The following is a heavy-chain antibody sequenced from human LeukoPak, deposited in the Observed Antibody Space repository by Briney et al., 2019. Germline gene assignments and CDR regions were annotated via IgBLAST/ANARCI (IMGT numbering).Heavy chain of an antibody. CDR2: INHSGST. Sequence: SETLSLTCAVYGGSFSGYYWSWIRQPPGKGLEWIGEINHSGSTNYNPSLKSRVTISVDTSKNQFSLKLSSVTAADTAVYYCARGLGLNPWGQGTLVTVSS. CDR3: ARGLGLNP. V-gene: IGHV4-34*01. CDR1: GGSFSGYY. D-gene: IGHD3-16*01. J-gene: IGHJ5*02.